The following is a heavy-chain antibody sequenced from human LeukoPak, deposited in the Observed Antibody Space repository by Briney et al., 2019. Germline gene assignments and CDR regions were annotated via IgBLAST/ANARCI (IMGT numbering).Heavy chain of an antibody. Sequence: GESLKISCKGSGYYFTNYWMAWVRQMPGKGLEYMGFIYPGENNIRYSPPFQGQVTISADKSINTAYLQWNSLKASDTAMYYCARHITTSSTSSHFDYWGQGTLVTVSS. CDR1: GYYFTNYW. J-gene: IGHJ4*02. CDR2: IYPGENNI. V-gene: IGHV5-51*01. CDR3: ARHITTSSTSSHFDY. D-gene: IGHD6-6*01.